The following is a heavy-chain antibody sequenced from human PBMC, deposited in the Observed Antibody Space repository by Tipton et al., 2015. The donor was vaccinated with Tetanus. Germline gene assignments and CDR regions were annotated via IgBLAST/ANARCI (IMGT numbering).Heavy chain of an antibody. CDR3: TTSGIVGSGYRVAN. V-gene: IGHV3-15*07. J-gene: IGHJ1*01. Sequence: SLRLSCATSGLFFKNAWMNWVRQAPGKGLEWVGRIKKKADGGTTDYSVRVKARFSISSENSKDTLFVQMNSLKTGDKAVYYCTTSGIVGSGYRVANWGRGTLVVVSP. CDR2: IKKKADGGTT. CDR1: GLFFKNAW. D-gene: IGHD1-26*01.